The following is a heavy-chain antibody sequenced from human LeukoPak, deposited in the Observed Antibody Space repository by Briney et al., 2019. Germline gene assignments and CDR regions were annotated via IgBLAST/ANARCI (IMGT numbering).Heavy chain of an antibody. J-gene: IGHJ4*02. CDR2: IYPGDSDT. CDR1: GYSFTSYW. Sequence: GESLKISCKGSGYSFTSYWIGWVRQMPGKGLEWMGIIYPGDSDTRYSPSFQGQVTISADKSISTAYLQWSSLKASDTAMYYCARQGEEQWLASFLGQNFDYWGQGTLVTVSS. CDR3: ARQGEEQWLASFLGQNFDY. V-gene: IGHV5-51*01. D-gene: IGHD6-19*01.